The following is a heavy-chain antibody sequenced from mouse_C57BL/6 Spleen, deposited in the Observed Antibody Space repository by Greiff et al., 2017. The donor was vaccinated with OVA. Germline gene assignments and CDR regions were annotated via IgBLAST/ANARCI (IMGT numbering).Heavy chain of an antibody. J-gene: IGHJ2*01. V-gene: IGHV1-61*01. Sequence: VQLQQPGAELVRPGSSVKLSCKASGYTFTSYWMDWVKQRPGQGLEWIGNIYPSDSETHYNQKFKDKATLTVDKSSSTAYMQLSSLTSEDSAVYYCARRDYYGLTCDYWGQGTTLTVSS. CDR2: IYPSDSET. CDR1: GYTFTSYW. D-gene: IGHD1-1*01. CDR3: ARRDYYGLTCDY.